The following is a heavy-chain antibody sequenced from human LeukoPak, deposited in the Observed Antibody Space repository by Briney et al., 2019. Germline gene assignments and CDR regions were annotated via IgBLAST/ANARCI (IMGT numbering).Heavy chain of an antibody. V-gene: IGHV3-23*01. D-gene: IGHD2-8*01. CDR2: IRGSGGST. Sequence: GGSLRLSCVASGFTFSHYSMSWVRQAPGKGLEWVSAIRGSGGSTYYADSVKGRFTISRDNSKNTLYLQMNSLRAEDTAVYYCAKVYCTNGVCYFFDYWGQGTLVTVSS. J-gene: IGHJ4*02. CDR1: GFTFSHYS. CDR3: AKVYCTNGVCYFFDY.